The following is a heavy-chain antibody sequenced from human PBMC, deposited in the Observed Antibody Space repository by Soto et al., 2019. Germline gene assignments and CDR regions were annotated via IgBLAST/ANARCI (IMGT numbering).Heavy chain of an antibody. D-gene: IGHD6-13*01. J-gene: IGHJ6*02. CDR2: ISGSGGSS. Sequence: EVQLLESGGALEHPGGSLRLSCAASGFAFSTYAMTWVRQAPGKGLEWVSVISGSGGSSYYAAPVKGRFTISRDNSKNTLYLQMNGLRAEDTALYYCAKVTKRAAAGRYEYYKYGMDVWGQGTTVTVSS. V-gene: IGHV3-23*01. CDR3: AKVTKRAAAGRYEYYKYGMDV. CDR1: GFAFSTYA.